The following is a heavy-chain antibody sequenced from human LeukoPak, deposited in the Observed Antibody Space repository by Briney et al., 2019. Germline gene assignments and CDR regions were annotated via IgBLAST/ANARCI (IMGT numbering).Heavy chain of an antibody. Sequence: ASVKVSCKASGYTFTSYAIHWVRQAPGQRLEWMGWINAGNGNTKYSQKFQGRVTITRDTSASTAYMELSSLRSEDTAVYYCARRSIAAAGTFDYWGQGTLVTVSS. J-gene: IGHJ4*02. D-gene: IGHD6-13*01. CDR2: INAGNGNT. CDR1: GYTFTSYA. V-gene: IGHV1-3*01. CDR3: ARRSIAAAGTFDY.